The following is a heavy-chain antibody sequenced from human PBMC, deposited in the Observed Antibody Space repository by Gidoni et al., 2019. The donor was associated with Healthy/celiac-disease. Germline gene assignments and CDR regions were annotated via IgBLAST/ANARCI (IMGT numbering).Heavy chain of an antibody. CDR1: VGSISSYY. CDR3: ARGAGDGYNYPFDY. V-gene: IGHV4-59*01. J-gene: IGHJ4*02. D-gene: IGHD5-12*01. Sequence: QVQLQESGPGLVKPSETLSLTCTVSVGSISSYYWSWIRQPPGKGLEWIGYIYYSGSTNYNPSLKSRVTISVDTSKNQFSLKLSSVTAADTAVYYCARGAGDGYNYPFDYWGQGTLVTVSS. CDR2: IYYSGST.